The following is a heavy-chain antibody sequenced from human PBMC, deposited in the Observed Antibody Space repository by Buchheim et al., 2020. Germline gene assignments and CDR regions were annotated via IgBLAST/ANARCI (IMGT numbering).Heavy chain of an antibody. CDR3: ARHNPRHGDYIRGVLGGFDY. V-gene: IGHV4-39*01. CDR1: GGSISSSSYY. J-gene: IGHJ4*02. CDR2: IYYVGNT. Sequence: QLQLQESGPGLVKPSETLSLTCTVSGGSISSSSYYWGWIRQPPGKGLEWIGSIYYVGNTYYDPSLKSRVTISVDTSKNQFSLRLSSVTAADTAVYYCARHNPRHGDYIRGVLGGFDYWGQGTL. D-gene: IGHD4-17*01.